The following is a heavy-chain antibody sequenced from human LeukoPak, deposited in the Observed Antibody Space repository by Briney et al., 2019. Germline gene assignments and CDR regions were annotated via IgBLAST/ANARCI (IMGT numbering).Heavy chain of an antibody. CDR2: IYYNGNT. J-gene: IGHJ4*02. CDR1: GGSISSSSYY. V-gene: IGHV4-39*01. CDR3: ARLPSGYTSSLGVFDY. Sequence: KPSETLSLTCTVSGGSISSSSYYWGWIRQPPGKGLEWIGTIYYNGNTYYNPSLKSRVTTSEDTSRNQFSLKLSSVTAADTAIYYCARLPSGYTSSLGVFDYWGQGTLVTASS. D-gene: IGHD6-13*01.